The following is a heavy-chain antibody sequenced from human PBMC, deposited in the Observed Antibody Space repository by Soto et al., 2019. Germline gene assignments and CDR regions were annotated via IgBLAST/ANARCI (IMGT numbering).Heavy chain of an antibody. CDR1: GGSFSGYY. V-gene: IGHV4-34*01. J-gene: IGHJ3*02. CDR3: ARVRELAAAGGDAFDI. CDR2: INHSEST. D-gene: IGHD6-13*01. Sequence: QVQLQQWGAGLLKPSETLSLTCAVYGGSFSGYYWSWIRPPPGKGLEWIGEINHSESTNYNPSLKSRVTRSVDTSKNQCSLKLSSVTAADTAVYYCARVRELAAAGGDAFDIWGQGTMVTVSS.